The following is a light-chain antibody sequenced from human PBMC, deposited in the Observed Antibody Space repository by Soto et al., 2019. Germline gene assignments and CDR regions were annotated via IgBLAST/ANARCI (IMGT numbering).Light chain of an antibody. Sequence: QSALTQPPSVSGAPGQRVTISCTGSSSNIGAGYDVHWYQQLPGTAPKLLIFGYTSRPSGVPDRFSGSKSGTSASLAITGLQAEDEADYYCQSYDSSLSGHVFGTGTKVTVL. J-gene: IGLJ1*01. CDR2: GYT. V-gene: IGLV1-40*01. CDR3: QSYDSSLSGHV. CDR1: SSNIGAGYD.